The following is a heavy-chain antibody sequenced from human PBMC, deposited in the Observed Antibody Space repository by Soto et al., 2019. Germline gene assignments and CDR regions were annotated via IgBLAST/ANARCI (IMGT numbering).Heavy chain of an antibody. CDR1: GGSISSGGVS. Sequence: LSLTCAVSGGSISSGGVSWSWIRQPPGKGLEWIGYIYHSGNTYYNPSLHGRVTISVDRSENQFSLTLDSVTATDTAVYYCARGPFHDFWTGLDYWGQGILVTVSS. J-gene: IGHJ4*02. CDR3: ARGPFHDFWTGLDY. V-gene: IGHV4-30-2*01. CDR2: IYHSGNT. D-gene: IGHD3-3*01.